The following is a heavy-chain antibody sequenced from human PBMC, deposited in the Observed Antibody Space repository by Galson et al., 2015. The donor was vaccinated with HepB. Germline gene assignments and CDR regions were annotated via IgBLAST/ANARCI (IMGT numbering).Heavy chain of an antibody. J-gene: IGHJ6*03. CDR2: ISYDGSNK. CDR1: GFTFSSYA. V-gene: IGHV3-30-3*01. Sequence: SLRLSCAASGFTFSSYAMHWVRQAPGKGLEWVAVISYDGSNKYYADSVKGRFTISRDNSKNTLYLQMNSLRAEDTAVYYCARDALDYVNTAYYYYYMDVWGKGTTVTVSS. CDR3: ARDALDYVNTAYYYYYMDV. D-gene: IGHD3-16*01.